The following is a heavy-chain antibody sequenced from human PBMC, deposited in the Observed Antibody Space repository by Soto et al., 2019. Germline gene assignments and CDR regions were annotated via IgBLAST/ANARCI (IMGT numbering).Heavy chain of an antibody. CDR2: FRTGGDDGTT. Sequence: LRLSCAASGFTFSSYSMSWVRQAPGKGLEWVSGFRTGGDDGTTYYADSVKGRFTISRDNSKNTLFLQMNSLRAEDTAIYYCAKKVNSGPGSQYFDYWGQGTRVTVSS. CDR1: GFTFSSYS. CDR3: AKKVNSGPGSQYFDY. D-gene: IGHD3-10*01. V-gene: IGHV3-23*01. J-gene: IGHJ4*02.